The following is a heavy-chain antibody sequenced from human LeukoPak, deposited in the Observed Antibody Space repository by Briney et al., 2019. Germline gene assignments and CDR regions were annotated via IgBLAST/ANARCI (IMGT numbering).Heavy chain of an antibody. J-gene: IGHJ6*03. CDR1: GGSISSSNYY. Sequence: SETLSLTCTVSGGSISSSNYYWGWIRQSPGKGLERIGSIYNPSLKSRVTISIDTSKNHFSLNVSSVTAADTAVYYCARIRSSPPFYYYYYYMDVWGKGTTVTVSS. V-gene: IGHV4-39*07. D-gene: IGHD6-6*01. CDR3: ARIRSSPPFYYYYYYMDV.